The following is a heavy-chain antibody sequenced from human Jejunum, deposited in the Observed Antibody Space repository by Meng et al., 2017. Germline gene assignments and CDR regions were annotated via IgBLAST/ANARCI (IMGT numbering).Heavy chain of an antibody. V-gene: IGHV3-74*01. CDR3: ARAKGGTRGADCYSDY. J-gene: IGHJ4*02. CDR1: GFAFTSYW. CDR2: INTDGSSR. Sequence: GGSLRLSCAASGFAFTSYWFHWVRQVPEKGLIWVSRINTDGSSRDYADSVKGRCTVSRDNSKNTLYLQMNSLRAEDTAVYYCARAKGGTRGADCYSDYWGQGTLVTVSS. D-gene: IGHD2-21*02.